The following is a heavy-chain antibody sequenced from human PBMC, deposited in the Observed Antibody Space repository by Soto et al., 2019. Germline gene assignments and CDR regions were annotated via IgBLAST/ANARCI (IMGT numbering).Heavy chain of an antibody. CDR1: GGSFSGYY. D-gene: IGHD6-13*01. Sequence: SETLSLTCAVYGGSFSGYYWSWIRQPPGKGLEWIGEINHSGSTNYNPSLKSRVTISVDTSKNQFSLKLSSVTAADTAVYYCARGHIAALEYWGQGTLVTVSS. CDR3: ARGHIAALEY. CDR2: INHSGST. J-gene: IGHJ4*02. V-gene: IGHV4-34*01.